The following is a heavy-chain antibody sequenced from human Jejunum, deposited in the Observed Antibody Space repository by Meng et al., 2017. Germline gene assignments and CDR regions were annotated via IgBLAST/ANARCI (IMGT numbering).Heavy chain of an antibody. CDR2: IMPNSGDT. V-gene: IGHV1-2*06. D-gene: IGHD2/OR15-2a*01. CDR3: ARDVNTVSRQTEWFDP. CDR1: GVSFTDYY. Sequence: ASVKVSCKASGVSFTDYYIHWVRQAPGQGLEWMGRIMPNSGDTNYAQKFQGRFAMTRDKSTNTAYMELSSLRSEDTAVYYCARDVNTVSRQTEWFDPWGQGTLVTVSS. J-gene: IGHJ5*02.